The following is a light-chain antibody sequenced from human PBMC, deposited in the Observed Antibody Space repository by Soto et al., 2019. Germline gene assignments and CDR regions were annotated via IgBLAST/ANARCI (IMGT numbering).Light chain of an antibody. Sequence: EIVLTQSPGTLSLSPGERATLSCRASHSVSSSYLAWYQQKHGQAPRLLIYGASSRATGIPDRFSGSGSGTDFTLTISRLEPEDCAVYYCQQYGSSPPYTFGQGTKLEIK. CDR2: GAS. V-gene: IGKV3-20*01. CDR1: HSVSSSY. J-gene: IGKJ2*01. CDR3: QQYGSSPPYT.